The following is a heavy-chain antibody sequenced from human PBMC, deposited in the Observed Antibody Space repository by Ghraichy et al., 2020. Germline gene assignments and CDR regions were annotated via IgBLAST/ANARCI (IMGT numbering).Heavy chain of an antibody. CDR3: ASFLGAAGENYFFYGMDV. D-gene: IGHD6-13*01. CDR2: INPKSGGT. CDR1: GYTFTAYY. J-gene: IGHJ6*02. Sequence: ASVKVSCKASGYTFTAYYMQWVRQAPGQGLAWMGWINPKSGGTNYAQKFQGRVALTRDTSINTAYMELNRLTSDDTAVYYCASFLGAAGENYFFYGMDVWGQGTTVTVSS. V-gene: IGHV1-2*02.